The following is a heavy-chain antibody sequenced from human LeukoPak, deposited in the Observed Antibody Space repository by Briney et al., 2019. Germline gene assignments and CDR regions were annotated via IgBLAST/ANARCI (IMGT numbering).Heavy chain of an antibody. CDR3: ARRTLGATYDY. Sequence: GESLKISCKASGYSFTDYWIGWVRQMPGEGLEWMGIIYPSDSDTRYSPSFKGQVTISADKSISTAYLQWTTLEASDTAIYYCARRTLGATYDYWGQGTLVTVSS. J-gene: IGHJ4*02. CDR2: IYPSDSDT. V-gene: IGHV5-51*01. CDR1: GYSFTDYW. D-gene: IGHD1-26*01.